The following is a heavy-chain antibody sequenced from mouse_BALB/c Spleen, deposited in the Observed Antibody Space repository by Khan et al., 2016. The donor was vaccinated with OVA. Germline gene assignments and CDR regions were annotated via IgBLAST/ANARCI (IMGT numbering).Heavy chain of an antibody. CDR3: ARPPYFSYVMVY. V-gene: IGHV9-3-1*01. CDR1: GYTFTNYG. Sequence: QIQLVQSGPELKKPGETVKISCKASGYTFTNYGMNWVKQAPGKGLKWMGWINTYTGEPTYADDFKGRFAFSLETSASTAYLQINNLKNEDTATNVGARPPYFSYVMVYWGQGTTVTVSS. J-gene: IGHJ4*01. CDR2: INTYTGEP. D-gene: IGHD2-10*01.